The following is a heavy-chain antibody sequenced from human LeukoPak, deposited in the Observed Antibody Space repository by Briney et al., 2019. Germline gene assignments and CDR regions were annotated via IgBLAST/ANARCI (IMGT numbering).Heavy chain of an antibody. CDR3: ATQTGYYYYYYMDV. CDR2: FDPEDGET. J-gene: IGHJ6*03. CDR1: GYTLTELS. V-gene: IGHV1-24*01. D-gene: IGHD1-14*01. Sequence: ASVKVSCKVSGYTLTELSMHWVRQAPGEGLEWMGGFDPEDGETIYAQKFQGRVTMTEDTSTDTAYMELSSLRSEDTAVYYCATQTGYYYYYYMDVWGKGTTVTVSS.